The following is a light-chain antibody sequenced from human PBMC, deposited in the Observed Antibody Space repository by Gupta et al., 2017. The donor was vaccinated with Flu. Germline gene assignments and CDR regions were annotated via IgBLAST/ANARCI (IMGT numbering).Light chain of an antibody. Sequence: SSALTQPPSVSVSPGQTASITCSGDKLGDKYACWYQQKPGQSPVLVIYQDSKRPAGIPERFSGSNSGNTATLTISGTQARDEADYYCQAWDSSISYVFGTGTKVTVL. V-gene: IGLV3-1*01. CDR1: KLGDKY. CDR2: QDS. J-gene: IGLJ1*01. CDR3: QAWDSSISYV.